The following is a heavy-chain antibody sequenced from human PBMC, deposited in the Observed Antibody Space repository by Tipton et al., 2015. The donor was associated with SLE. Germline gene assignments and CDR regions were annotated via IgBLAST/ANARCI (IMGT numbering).Heavy chain of an antibody. D-gene: IGHD6-13*01. CDR3: ARGGRGLAAAL. Sequence: TLSLTCTVSGGSISSSSYYWGWIRQPPGKGLEWIGSIYYSGSTYYNPSLKSRVTISVDTSKNQFSLKLSSVTAADTAVYYCARGGRGLAAALWGQGTLVTVSS. V-gene: IGHV4-39*07. CDR1: GGSISSSSYY. CDR2: IYYSGST. J-gene: IGHJ4*02.